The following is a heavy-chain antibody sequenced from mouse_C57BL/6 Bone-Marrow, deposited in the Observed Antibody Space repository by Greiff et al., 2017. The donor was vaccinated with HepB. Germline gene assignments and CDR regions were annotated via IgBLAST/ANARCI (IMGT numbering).Heavy chain of an antibody. V-gene: IGHV1-47*01. CDR2: FHPYNDDT. Sequence: VMLVESGAELVKPGASVKMSCKASGYTFTTYPIEWMKQNHGKSLEWIGNFHPYNDDTKYNEKFKGKATLTVEKSSSTVYLELSRLTSDDSAVYYCARNDYGYDMGAFDYWGQGTTLTVSS. D-gene: IGHD2-2*01. J-gene: IGHJ2*01. CDR3: ARNDYGYDMGAFDY. CDR1: GYTFTTYP.